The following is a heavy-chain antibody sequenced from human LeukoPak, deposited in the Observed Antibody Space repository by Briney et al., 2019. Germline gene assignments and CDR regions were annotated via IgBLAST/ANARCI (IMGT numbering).Heavy chain of an antibody. CDR2: INPSVGFT. J-gene: IGHJ4*02. Sequence: ASVKVSCKTSGYTFTTGYYMHWMRQAPGQGLEWMGIINPSVGFTSYAQRFQGRVTMTRDTSTSTVYMELSSLRSEDTAVYYCARGGGNYYYRFDYWGQGTLVTVSS. D-gene: IGHD3-10*01. CDR3: ARGGGNYYYRFDY. CDR1: GYTFTTGYY. V-gene: IGHV1-46*01.